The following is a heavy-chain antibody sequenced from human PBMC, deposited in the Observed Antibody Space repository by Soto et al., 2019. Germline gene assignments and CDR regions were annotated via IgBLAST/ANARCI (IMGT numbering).Heavy chain of an antibody. V-gene: IGHV4-4*02. CDR3: ARAGWFGELLGYYYGMAV. J-gene: IGHJ6*02. D-gene: IGHD3-10*01. CDR2: IYHSGST. Sequence: PSETLSLTCAVSGGSISSSNWWSWVRQPPGKGLEWIGEIYHSGSTNYNPSLKSRVTISVDKSKNQFSLKLSSVTAADTAVYYCARAGWFGELLGYYYGMAVWGQGTTVTVSS. CDR1: GGSISSSNW.